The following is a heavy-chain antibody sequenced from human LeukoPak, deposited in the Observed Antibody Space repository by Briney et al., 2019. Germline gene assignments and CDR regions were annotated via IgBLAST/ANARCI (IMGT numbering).Heavy chain of an antibody. V-gene: IGHV3-21*01. D-gene: IGHD3-22*01. CDR2: ISGSGGST. CDR1: GFTFSSYS. J-gene: IGHJ4*02. CDR3: AVFSFYDSSGYSY. Sequence: GGSLRLSCAASGFTFSSYSMNWVRQAPGKGLEWVSAISGSGGSTYYADSVKGRFTISRDNAKNSLYLQMNSLRAEDTAVYYCAVFSFYDSSGYSYWGQGTLVTVSS.